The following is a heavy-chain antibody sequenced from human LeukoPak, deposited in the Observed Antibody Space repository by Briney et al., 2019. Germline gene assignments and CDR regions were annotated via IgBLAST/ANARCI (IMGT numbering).Heavy chain of an antibody. CDR2: ISGSGGST. CDR1: GFTFSSYA. D-gene: IGHD6-19*01. J-gene: IGHJ4*02. Sequence: GGSLRLSCAASGFTFSSYAMSWVRQAPGKGLEWVSAISGSGGSTYYADSVKGRFTTSRDNSKNTLYLQMNSLRAEDTAVYYCAKDSYSSGWYGFDYWGQGTLVTVSS. CDR3: AKDSYSSGWYGFDY. V-gene: IGHV3-23*01.